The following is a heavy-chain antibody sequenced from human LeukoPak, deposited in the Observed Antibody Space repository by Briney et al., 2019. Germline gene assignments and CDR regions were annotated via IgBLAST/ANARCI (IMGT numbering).Heavy chain of an antibody. D-gene: IGHD4-11*01. V-gene: IGHV3-33*06. CDR1: GFTFSHFG. CDR2: IWSDGTNK. J-gene: IGHJ1*01. CDR3: AKDAQRGFDYSNSLEY. Sequence: GGSLRLSCAASGFTFSHFGFHWVRQAPGKGLEWVAVIWSDGTNKYYGDSVKGRFVIYRDDSHNTVYLQMNSLRVQDTAIYYCAKDAQRGFDYSNSLEYWGQGSLVTVSS.